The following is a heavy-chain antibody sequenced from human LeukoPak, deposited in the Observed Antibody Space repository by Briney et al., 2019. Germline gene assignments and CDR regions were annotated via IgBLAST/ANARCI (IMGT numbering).Heavy chain of an antibody. J-gene: IGHJ6*03. V-gene: IGHV5-51*01. Sequence: GESLKISCKGSGYSFTSYWIGWVRQMPGKGLEWMGIIYPGDSDTRYSPSFQGQVTFSADKSISTAYLQWSSLKASDTAMYYCARLRVTMVRGVMDNYYYMDVWGKGTTVTVSS. CDR3: ARLRVTMVRGVMDNYYYMDV. CDR1: GYSFTSYW. D-gene: IGHD3-10*01. CDR2: IYPGDSDT.